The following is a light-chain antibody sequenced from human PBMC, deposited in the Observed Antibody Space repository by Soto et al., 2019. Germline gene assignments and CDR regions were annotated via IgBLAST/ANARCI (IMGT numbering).Light chain of an antibody. J-gene: IGKJ3*01. CDR2: AAS. Sequence: DIQMTQSPSSLSASVGDRVTITCRASQGIKNYLAWYQQKPGKAPNLLIYAASTLQSGVPSRFSGRGSGTDFTRTISSLQAEDVAIYYCQTYNSASFAFGPGTRVDIK. CDR3: QTYNSASFA. CDR1: QGIKNY. V-gene: IGKV1-27*01.